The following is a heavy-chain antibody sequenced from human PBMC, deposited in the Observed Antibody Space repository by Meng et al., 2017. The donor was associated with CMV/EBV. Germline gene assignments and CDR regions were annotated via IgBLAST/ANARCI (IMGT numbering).Heavy chain of an antibody. Sequence: QVQLEESGPGLVKPSETLSLTCTVSGGSISSYYWSWIRQPAGKGLEWIGRIYTSGSTNYNPSLKSRVTMSVDTSKNQFSLKLSSVTAADTAVYYCARDLMNCSSTSCANWFDPWGQGTLVTAPQ. CDR3: ARDLMNCSSTSCANWFDP. D-gene: IGHD2-2*01. CDR1: GGSISSYY. J-gene: IGHJ5*02. V-gene: IGHV4-4*07. CDR2: IYTSGST.